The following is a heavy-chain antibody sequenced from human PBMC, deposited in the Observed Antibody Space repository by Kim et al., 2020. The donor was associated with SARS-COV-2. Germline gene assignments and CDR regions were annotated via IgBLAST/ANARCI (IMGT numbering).Heavy chain of an antibody. D-gene: IGHD5-18*01. CDR3: ARSTLGGYSYGYDY. J-gene: IGHJ4*02. V-gene: IGHV5-10-1*01. Sequence: SPSFQGHVTISADKSISTAYLQWSSLKASDTAMYYCARSTLGGYSYGYDYWGQGTLVTVSS.